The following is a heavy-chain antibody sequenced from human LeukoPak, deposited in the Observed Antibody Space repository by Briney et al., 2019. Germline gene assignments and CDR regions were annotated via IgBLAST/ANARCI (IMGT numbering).Heavy chain of an antibody. CDR1: GYTFTSYG. J-gene: IGHJ5*02. D-gene: IGHD3-22*01. CDR2: ISAYNGNT. V-gene: IGHV1-18*01. CDR3: ARDGYYYDSSGYYRFDP. Sequence: ASVKVSCKASGYTFTSYGISWVRQAPGQGLEWMGWISAYNGNTNYAQKLQGRVTMTTDTSTSTAYMELRSLRSDDTAVYYCARDGYYYDSSGYYRFDPWGQGTLVTVSS.